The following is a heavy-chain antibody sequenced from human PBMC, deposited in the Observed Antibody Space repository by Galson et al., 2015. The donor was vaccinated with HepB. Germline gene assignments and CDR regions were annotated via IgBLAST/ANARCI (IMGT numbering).Heavy chain of an antibody. V-gene: IGHV3-30*18. CDR3: AKAVYSGYDPPAVH. CDR2: ISYDGSNK. Sequence: SLRLSCAASGFTFSSYGMHWVRQAPGKGLEWVAVISYDGSNKYYADSVKGRFTISRDNSRNTLYLQMNSLRAEDTAVYYCAKAVYSGYDPPAVHWGQGTLVTVSS. CDR1: GFTFSSYG. D-gene: IGHD5-12*01. J-gene: IGHJ4*02.